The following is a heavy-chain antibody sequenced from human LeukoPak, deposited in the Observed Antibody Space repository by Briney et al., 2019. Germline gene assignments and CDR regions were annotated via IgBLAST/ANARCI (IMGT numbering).Heavy chain of an antibody. CDR3: VGVAPYGDYEDY. V-gene: IGHV3-33*01. CDR2: IWYDGSNK. J-gene: IGHJ4*02. Sequence: GRSLRLSCAASGFTFSSYGMHWVRQALGKGLEWVAVIWYDGSNKYYADSVKGRFTISRDNSKNTLYLQMNSLRAEDTAVYYCVGVAPYGDYEDYWGQGTLVTVSS. CDR1: GFTFSSYG. D-gene: IGHD4-17*01.